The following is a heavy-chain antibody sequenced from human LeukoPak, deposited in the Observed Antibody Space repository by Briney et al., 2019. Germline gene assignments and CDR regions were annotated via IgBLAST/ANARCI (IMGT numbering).Heavy chain of an antibody. CDR2: INPNSGGT. CDR1: GYTFTGYY. CDR3: ARRGGYCSGGSCPGWFDP. Sequence: ASVKVSCKASGYTFTGYYMHWVRQAPGQGLEWMGWINPNSGGTNYAQKFQGRVTMTRDTSISTAYMELSRLRSDDTAVYYCARRGGYCSGGSCPGWFDPWGQGTLDTVSS. V-gene: IGHV1-2*02. J-gene: IGHJ5*02. D-gene: IGHD2-15*01.